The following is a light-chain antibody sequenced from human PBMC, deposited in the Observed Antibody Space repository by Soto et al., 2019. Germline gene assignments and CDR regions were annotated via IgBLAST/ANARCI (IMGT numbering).Light chain of an antibody. CDR2: WAS. J-gene: IGKJ4*01. CDR1: QSIFYRSNNKNF. V-gene: IGKV4-1*01. Sequence: DIVMTQSPDSLAVSLGERATINCKSSQSIFYRSNNKNFLAWYQQKPGQPPKLLIYWASTRESGVPDRFSGSESGTDFTLTISSLQAEDVAVYYCQQYDDTPPTFGGWTTLQIK. CDR3: QQYDDTPPT.